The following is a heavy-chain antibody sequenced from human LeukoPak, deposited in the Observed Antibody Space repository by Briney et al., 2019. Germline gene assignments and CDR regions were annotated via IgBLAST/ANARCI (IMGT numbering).Heavy chain of an antibody. J-gene: IGHJ4*02. Sequence: SETLSLTCTVSGGSISSYYWSWIRQPAGKGLEWIGRIYTSGSTNYNPSLKSRVTMSVDTSKNQFSLKLSSVTAADTAVYYCARERSKQWLVQGGAFDYWGQGTLVTVSS. CDR3: ARERSKQWLVQGGAFDY. CDR1: GGSISSYY. V-gene: IGHV4-4*07. D-gene: IGHD6-19*01. CDR2: IYTSGST.